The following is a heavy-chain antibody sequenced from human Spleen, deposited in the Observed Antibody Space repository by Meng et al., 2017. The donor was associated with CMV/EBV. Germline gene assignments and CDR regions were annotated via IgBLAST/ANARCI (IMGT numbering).Heavy chain of an antibody. V-gene: IGHV1-18*01. CDR3: ARDLGFWSGYSMVAYYYGMDV. CDR2: ISVYNGNT. J-gene: IGHJ6*02. Sequence: ASVKVSCKASGYTFTSYAISWMRQAPGQGLEWMGWISVYNGNTKYAQKFQGRVTMTTDTSTGTAYMELRSLRSDDTAVYYCARDLGFWSGYSMVAYYYGMDVWGQGTTVTVSS. CDR1: GYTFTSYA. D-gene: IGHD3-3*01.